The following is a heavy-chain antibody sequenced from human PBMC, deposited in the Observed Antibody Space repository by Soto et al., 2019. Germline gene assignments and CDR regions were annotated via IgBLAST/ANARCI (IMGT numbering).Heavy chain of an antibody. CDR2: IYYSGST. J-gene: IGHJ6*02. Sequence: PSETLSLTCTVSGGSISSGGYYWSWIRQHPGKGLEWIGYIYYSGSTYYNPSLKSRVTISVDTSKNQFSLKLSSVTAADTAVYYCARGWEPEAGIAAYYYYGMDVWGQGTTVTVSS. CDR3: ARGWEPEAGIAAYYYYGMDV. V-gene: IGHV4-31*03. CDR1: GGSISSGGYY. D-gene: IGHD1-1*01.